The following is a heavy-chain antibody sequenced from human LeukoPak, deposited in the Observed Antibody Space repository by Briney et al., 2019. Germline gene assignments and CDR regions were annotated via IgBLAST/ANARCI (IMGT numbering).Heavy chain of an antibody. V-gene: IGHV4-34*01. CDR2: IDHDGDA. CDR1: GVPFSKYC. Sequence: NSSETLSLTCAIHGVPFSKYCWSWIRQSPGRELEWIVDIDHDGDATHNPSLRSRIGTAIDTSKNQFFLRLNSVTAADTAVYYCARENKGTVHDSTAAFHYWGQGTLVTVSS. J-gene: IGHJ4*02. D-gene: IGHD1-7*01. CDR3: ARENKGTVHDSTAAFHY.